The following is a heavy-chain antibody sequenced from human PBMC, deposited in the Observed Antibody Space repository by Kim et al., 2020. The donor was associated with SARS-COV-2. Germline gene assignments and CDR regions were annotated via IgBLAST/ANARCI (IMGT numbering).Heavy chain of an antibody. V-gene: IGHV3-73*01. Sequence: AKNYATAYAASVKGRFIISKDDSKKTAYLQMNSLKTEDTAVYYCTRDFENSWGQGTLVTVSS. D-gene: IGHD3-9*01. CDR3: TRDFENS. CDR2: AKNYAT. J-gene: IGHJ4*02.